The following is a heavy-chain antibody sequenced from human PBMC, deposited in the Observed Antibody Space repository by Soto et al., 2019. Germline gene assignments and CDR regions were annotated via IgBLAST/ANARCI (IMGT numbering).Heavy chain of an antibody. V-gene: IGHV1-18*04. Sequence: QVQLVQSGAEVKTPGASVKVSCKASGYTFTGYGISWVRQAPGQGLEWMGWISGYNGNTNYAQKFQGRVTMTTDTPTSTAYMELRSLRSDDTAVYYCARVPRGAWYTHSPYWGQGTLVTVSS. D-gene: IGHD1-1*01. CDR1: GYTFTGYG. J-gene: IGHJ4*02. CDR2: ISGYNGNT. CDR3: ARVPRGAWYTHSPY.